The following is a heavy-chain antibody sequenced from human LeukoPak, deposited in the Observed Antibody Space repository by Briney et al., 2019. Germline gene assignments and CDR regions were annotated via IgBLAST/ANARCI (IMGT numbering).Heavy chain of an antibody. V-gene: IGHV7-4-1*02. CDR3: ARDNVYSSGSQLPAGWFDP. J-gene: IGHJ5*02. Sequence: ASVKVSCKASGYTFTSYAMNWVRQAPGQGLEWMGWINTNTGNPTYAQGFTGRFVFSLDTSVSTAYLQISSLKAEDTAVYYCARDNVYSSGSQLPAGWFDPWGQGTLVTVSS. CDR2: INTNTGNP. CDR1: GYTFTSYA. D-gene: IGHD3-22*01.